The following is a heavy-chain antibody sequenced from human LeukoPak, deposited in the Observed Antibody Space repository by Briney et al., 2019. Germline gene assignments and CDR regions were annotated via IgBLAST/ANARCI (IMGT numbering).Heavy chain of an antibody. CDR3: ARTTVEPPGASPMDV. J-gene: IGHJ6*03. CDR2: IRNKANSFNT. Sequence: GGSLRLSCAASGYSFSDHYMDWVRQAPGKGLEWVACIRNKANSFNTEYAASGQGRITISRDDSKNPLYLQMSSLRTEDSAGDLWARTTVEPPGASPMDVWGKGTTVTVSS. CDR1: GYSFSDHY. D-gene: IGHD4-17*01. V-gene: IGHV3-72*01.